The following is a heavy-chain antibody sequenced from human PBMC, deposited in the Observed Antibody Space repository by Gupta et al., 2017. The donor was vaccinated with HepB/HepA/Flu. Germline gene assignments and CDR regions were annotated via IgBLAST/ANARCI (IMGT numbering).Heavy chain of an antibody. Sequence: EVQLVQSAAEVKKPGESRKISSKGSGYSLTSYWIAWVRQMPGKGLEWMGISHPGDSETRYSPSCQGQVTIADDKSISTAYLEWRSLKASDTGMYYCARQYSSSSGSDYWGQGTLVTVSS. CDR3: ARQYSSSSGSDY. CDR1: GYSLTSYW. V-gene: IGHV5-51*01. D-gene: IGHD6-6*01. J-gene: IGHJ4*02. CDR2: SHPGDSET.